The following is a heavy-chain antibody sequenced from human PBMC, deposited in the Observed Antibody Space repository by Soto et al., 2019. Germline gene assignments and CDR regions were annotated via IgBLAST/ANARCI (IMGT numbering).Heavy chain of an antibody. Sequence: QITLKESGPTLVKPTQTLTLTCTFSGFSLSTSGVGVGWIRQPPGKALEWLALIYWYDDKRYSPSLKSRLTITKDTSTNQVVLTMTNMDPVDTATYYCAHSLIPNWGSRGAFDYWGQGTLVTVSS. J-gene: IGHJ4*02. CDR1: GFSLSTSGVG. CDR3: AHSLIPNWGSRGAFDY. CDR2: IYWYDDK. V-gene: IGHV2-5*01. D-gene: IGHD7-27*01.